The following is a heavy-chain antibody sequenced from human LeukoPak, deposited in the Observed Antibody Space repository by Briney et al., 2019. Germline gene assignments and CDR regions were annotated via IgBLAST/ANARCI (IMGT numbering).Heavy chain of an antibody. D-gene: IGHD6-19*01. Sequence: GGSLRLSSAASGFTFSSYAMSWVRQAPGKGLEWVSATSGSGGSTYYADSVKGRFTISRDNSKNTLYLQMNSLRAEDTAVYYCAKLHEEGCFDYWGQGTLVTVSS. CDR3: AKLHEEGCFDY. CDR1: GFTFSSYA. CDR2: TSGSGGST. J-gene: IGHJ4*02. V-gene: IGHV3-23*01.